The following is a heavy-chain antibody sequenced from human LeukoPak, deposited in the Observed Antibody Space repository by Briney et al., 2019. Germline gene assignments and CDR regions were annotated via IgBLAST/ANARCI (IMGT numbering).Heavy chain of an antibody. CDR2: ISGSGGST. J-gene: IGHJ4*02. CDR1: GFTFSSYA. D-gene: IGHD6-19*01. Sequence: GGSLRLSCAASGFTFSSYAMSWVRQAPGKGLEWVSAISGSGGSTYYADSVKGRFTISRDNSKNTLYLQMNSLRAEDTAVYYCAKCFRGSGWYGRYYFDYWGQGILVTVSS. V-gene: IGHV3-23*01. CDR3: AKCFRGSGWYGRYYFDY.